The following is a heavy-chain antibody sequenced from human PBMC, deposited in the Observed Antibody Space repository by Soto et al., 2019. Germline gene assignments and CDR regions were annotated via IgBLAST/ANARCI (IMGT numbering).Heavy chain of an antibody. V-gene: IGHV4-59*01. Sequence: QVQLQESGPGLVKPSETLSLTCTVSGGSISSYYWSWIRQPPGKGLEWIWYISYSGSTNYNPYLKSRVTISVDTSKNQFSLNLSSVTAADTAVYYCARIYCGGDFYTTWYFDLWGRGTLVTVSS. J-gene: IGHJ2*01. CDR2: ISYSGST. CDR1: GGSISSYY. CDR3: ARIYCGGDFYTTWYFDL. D-gene: IGHD2-21*02.